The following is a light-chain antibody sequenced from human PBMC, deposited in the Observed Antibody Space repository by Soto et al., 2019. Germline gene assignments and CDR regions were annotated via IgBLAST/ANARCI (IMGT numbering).Light chain of an antibody. Sequence: DIQLTQSPSFLSASVGDRVAITCRASQGISSYLAWYQKKPGTTPKLLIHYASTLQSGVPSRFSGSGSGTEFTLTLSSLQPEDFAIYYCQQLNSYPLTFGGGTKVEIK. V-gene: IGKV1-9*01. J-gene: IGKJ4*01. CDR2: YAS. CDR3: QQLNSYPLT. CDR1: QGISSY.